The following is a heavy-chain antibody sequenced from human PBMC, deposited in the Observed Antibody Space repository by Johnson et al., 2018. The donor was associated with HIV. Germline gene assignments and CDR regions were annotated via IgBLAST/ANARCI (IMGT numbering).Heavy chain of an antibody. CDR1: GFTFTNFW. V-gene: IGHV3-7*04. CDR2: INQDGSEK. J-gene: IGHJ3*02. CDR3: ARGRGALDI. D-gene: IGHD3-16*01. Sequence: VQLVESGGALVQPGGSLRLSCAASGFTFTNFWMGWVRQAPGKGLEWVANINQDGSEKFSVDSVKGRFAISRDNANNSLYLQMNSLRAEDTAVYYCARGRGALDIWGQGTKVTGSS.